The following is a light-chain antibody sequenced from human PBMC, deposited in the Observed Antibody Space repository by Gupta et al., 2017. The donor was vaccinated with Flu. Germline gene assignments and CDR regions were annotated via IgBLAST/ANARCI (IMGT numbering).Light chain of an antibody. CDR3: HQESSCPIT. Sequence: PSTLSASVGGRVTSTCRASPSISSWLAWYQQKPGKGPKLLIYLASTLNDGVSCRFSGSGSGTEFTLTISRLQPEDAATYYCHQESSCPITFGQGTQMDIK. J-gene: IGKJ5*01. CDR2: LAS. CDR1: PSISSW. V-gene: IGKV1-5*03.